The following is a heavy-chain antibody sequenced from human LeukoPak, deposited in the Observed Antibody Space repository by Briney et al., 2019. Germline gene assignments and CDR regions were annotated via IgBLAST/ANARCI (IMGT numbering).Heavy chain of an antibody. CDR3: ARGPFHGDYPLDAAFDI. CDR1: GGTFSSYA. Sequence: SVKVSCKASGGTFSSYAISWVRQAPGQGLEWMGGIIPIFGTANYAQKFQGRVTITTDESTSTAYMELSSLRSEDTAVYYCARGPFHGDYPLDAAFDIWGQRTMVTVSS. J-gene: IGHJ3*02. V-gene: IGHV1-69*05. CDR2: IIPIFGTA. D-gene: IGHD4-17*01.